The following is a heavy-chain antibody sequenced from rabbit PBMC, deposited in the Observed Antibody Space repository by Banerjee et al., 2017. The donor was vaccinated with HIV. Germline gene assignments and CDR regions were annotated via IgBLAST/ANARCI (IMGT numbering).Heavy chain of an antibody. CDR1: GFSFSSSYH. CDR3: ARGYAGYAYALGL. D-gene: IGHD6-1*01. V-gene: IGHV1S45*01. J-gene: IGHJ6*01. Sequence: QEQLVESGGGLVQPGGSLTLTCTASGFSFSSSYHICWVRQAPGKGPEWIACIYNGDGSTYYASWAKGRFTISKTSSTTVTLQMTSLTAADTATYFCARGYAGYAYALGLWGPGTLVTVS. CDR2: IYNGDGST.